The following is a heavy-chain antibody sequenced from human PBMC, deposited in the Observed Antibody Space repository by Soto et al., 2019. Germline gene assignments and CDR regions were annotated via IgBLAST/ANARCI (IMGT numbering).Heavy chain of an antibody. V-gene: IGHV3-33*01. CDR1: EFTFSSYG. Sequence: GGSLRLSCAASEFTFSSYGMHWVRQAPGKGLEWVAFIWYDGSNKYYADSVKGRFTISRGNSKNTLYLQMNSLRAEDTAVYYCARDPVVPAAINYYYYYMDVWGKGTTVNVSS. J-gene: IGHJ6*03. D-gene: IGHD2-2*01. CDR2: IWYDGSNK. CDR3: ARDPVVPAAINYYYYYMDV.